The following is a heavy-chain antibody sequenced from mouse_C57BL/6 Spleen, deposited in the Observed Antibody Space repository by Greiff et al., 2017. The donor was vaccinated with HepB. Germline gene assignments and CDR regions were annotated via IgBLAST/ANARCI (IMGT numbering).Heavy chain of an antibody. CDR1: GFNIKDYY. Sequence: VQLQQSGAELVRPGASVKLSCTASGFNIKDYYMHWVKQRPEQGLEWIGRIDPEDGDTEYAPKFQGQATMTADTSSNTAYLQLSSLTSEDTAVYYCTVIYYDYDGFDYWGQGTTLTVSS. D-gene: IGHD2-4*01. V-gene: IGHV14-1*01. J-gene: IGHJ2*01. CDR3: TVIYYDYDGFDY. CDR2: IDPEDGDT.